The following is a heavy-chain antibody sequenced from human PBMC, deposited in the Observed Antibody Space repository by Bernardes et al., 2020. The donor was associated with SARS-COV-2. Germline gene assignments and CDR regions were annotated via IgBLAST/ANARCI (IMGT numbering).Heavy chain of an antibody. CDR2: ISGSGGST. CDR1: GFTFSSYA. D-gene: IGHD6-19*01. CDR3: AKAGAVAGTGYYFDY. V-gene: IGHV3-23*01. J-gene: IGHJ4*02. Sequence: GGSLRLSCAASGFTFSSYAMSWVRQAPGKGLEWVSAISGSGGSTYYADSVKGRFTISRDNSKNTLYLQMNSLRAEDTAVYYCAKAGAVAGTGYYFDYWGQGTLVTVSS.